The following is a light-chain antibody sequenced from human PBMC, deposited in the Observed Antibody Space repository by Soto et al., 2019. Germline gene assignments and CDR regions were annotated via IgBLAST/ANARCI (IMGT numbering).Light chain of an antibody. Sequence: QSALTQPASVSGSPGQSITISCTGTSSDVGGYNYVSWYQQHPGKAPKLMIYDVSNRPSGVSNLFSGSKSGNTASLTISGLQAEDEADYYCSSYTSSSTLGYVFGTGTKVT. J-gene: IGLJ1*01. CDR2: DVS. CDR3: SSYTSSSTLGYV. CDR1: SSDVGGYNY. V-gene: IGLV2-14*01.